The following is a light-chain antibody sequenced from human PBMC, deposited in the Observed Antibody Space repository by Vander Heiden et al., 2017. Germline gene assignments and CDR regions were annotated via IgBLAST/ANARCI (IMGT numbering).Light chain of an antibody. J-gene: IGLJ2*01. CDR2: SNN. CDR1: SSNIGSNT. V-gene: IGLV1-44*01. CDR3: AAWDDSLNGVV. Sequence: QSVLTQPPSASGTPGQRVTISSSGSSSNIGSNTVHWYQQLPGTAPKLLIYSNNQRPSGVPDRFSGSKSGTSASLAISGLQSEDEADYYCAAWDDSLNGVVFGGGTKLTVL.